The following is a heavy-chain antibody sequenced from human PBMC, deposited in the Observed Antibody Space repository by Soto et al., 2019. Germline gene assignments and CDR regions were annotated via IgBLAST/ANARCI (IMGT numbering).Heavy chain of an antibody. V-gene: IGHV1-18*04. D-gene: IGHD3-22*01. J-gene: IGHJ4*02. CDR2: ISAYNGNT. CDR1: GYTFTSYG. CDR3: ARLRXVDWYYYDSSGYRDFDY. Sequence: ASVKVSCKASGYTFTSYGISWVRQAPGQGLEWMGWISAYNGNTNYAQKLQGRVTMTTDTSTSTAYMELRSLRSDDTAVYYCARLRXVDWYYYDSSGYRDFDYWGQGTLVTVSS.